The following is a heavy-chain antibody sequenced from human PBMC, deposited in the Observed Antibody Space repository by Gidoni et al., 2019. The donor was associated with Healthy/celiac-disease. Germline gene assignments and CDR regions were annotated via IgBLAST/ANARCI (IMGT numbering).Heavy chain of an antibody. CDR2: INPSGGST. CDR3: ARERGVRRESGRPIKNWFDP. Sequence: QVQLVQSGAEVKKPGASVKVSCKASGYTVTSYYMHCVRQAPGQGLEWMGIINPSGGSTSYAQKFQGRVTMTRDTSTSTVYMELSSLRSEDTAVYYCARERGVRRESGRPIKNWFDPWGQGTLVTVSS. D-gene: IGHD3-10*01. V-gene: IGHV1-46*01. CDR1: GYTVTSYY. J-gene: IGHJ5*02.